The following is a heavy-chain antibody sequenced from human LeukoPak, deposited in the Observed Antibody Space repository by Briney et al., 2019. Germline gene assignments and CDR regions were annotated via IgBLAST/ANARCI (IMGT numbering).Heavy chain of an antibody. CDR3: ASPAAMSYYYMDV. CDR2: IYHTGTT. CDR1: GYYISSGYY. J-gene: IGHJ6*03. D-gene: IGHD2-2*01. Sequence: SETLSLTCSVSGYYISSGYYWGWIRQAPGKGLEWVGTIYHTGTTYYNPFLKSRVTISVHTSTNQFSLRLNSVTAADTAVYYCASPAAMSYYYMDVWGKGTTVTVSS. V-gene: IGHV4-38-2*02.